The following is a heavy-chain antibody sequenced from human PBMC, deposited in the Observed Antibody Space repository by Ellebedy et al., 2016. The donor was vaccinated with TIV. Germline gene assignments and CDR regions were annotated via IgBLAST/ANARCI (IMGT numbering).Heavy chain of an antibody. D-gene: IGHD2-15*01. Sequence: GGSLRLXXAASGFIFSNAWMNWVRQAPGKGLEWVGRIKGKADGGTRDFAAPAKGRFSISRDDSKNTVFLQMDSLKTEDTAVYYCAAGTGYSDFDYWGQGTLVTVSS. J-gene: IGHJ4*02. V-gene: IGHV3-15*01. CDR1: GFIFSNAW. CDR2: IKGKADGGTR. CDR3: AAGTGYSDFDY.